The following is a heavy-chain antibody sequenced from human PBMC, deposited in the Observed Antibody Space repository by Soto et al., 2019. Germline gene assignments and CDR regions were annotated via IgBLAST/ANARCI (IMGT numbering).Heavy chain of an antibody. Sequence: QVQLQESGPGLVKSSQTLSLTCTVSGGSISSGAYYWSWIRQPPGKDLEWIGYINYSGTTYLSPSLQSRGTMSVDTSKNQFSLRLRSVTAADTAVYFCARVSGNAFDVWGQGTMVSVSS. CDR2: INYSGTT. CDR1: GGSISSGAYY. J-gene: IGHJ3*01. D-gene: IGHD3-10*01. V-gene: IGHV4-31*03. CDR3: ARVSGNAFDV.